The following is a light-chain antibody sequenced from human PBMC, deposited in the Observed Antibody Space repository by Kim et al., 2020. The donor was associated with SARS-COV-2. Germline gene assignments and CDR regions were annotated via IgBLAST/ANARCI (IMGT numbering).Light chain of an antibody. Sequence: ASVGDRVTITCRASQTISNLLAWYQQKPGKAPKLLIYEASNLQSGVPSRFSGSGSGTEFTLTISSLQPDDSATYYCQHYNSYPWAFGQGTKVDIK. J-gene: IGKJ1*01. CDR2: EAS. CDR3: QHYNSYPWA. V-gene: IGKV1-5*01. CDR1: QTISNL.